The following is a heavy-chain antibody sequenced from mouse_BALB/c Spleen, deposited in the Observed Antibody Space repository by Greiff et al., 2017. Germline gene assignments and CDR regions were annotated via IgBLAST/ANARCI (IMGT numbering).Heavy chain of an antibody. V-gene: IGHV3-2*02. Sequence: EVKLVESGPGLVKPSQSLSLTCTVTGYSITSDYAWNWIRQFPGNKLEWMGYISYSGSTSYNPSLKSRISITRDTSKNQFFLQLNSVTTEDTATYYCARSGTARARYAMDYWGQGTSVTVSS. J-gene: IGHJ4*01. CDR3: ARSGTARARYAMDY. D-gene: IGHD3-2*01. CDR1: GYSITSDYA. CDR2: ISYSGST.